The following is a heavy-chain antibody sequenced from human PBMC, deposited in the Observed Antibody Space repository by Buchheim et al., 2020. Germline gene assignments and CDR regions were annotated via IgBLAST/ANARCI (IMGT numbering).Heavy chain of an antibody. V-gene: IGHV3-33*01. CDR3: ARVPWDSSSSRFDY. Sequence: QVQLVESGGGVVQPGRSLRLSCAASGFTFSSYGMHWVRQAPGKGLEWVAVIWYDGSNKYYADSVKGRFTISRDNSKNTLYLQMNSLRAEDTAVYYCARVPWDSSSSRFDYWGQGTL. D-gene: IGHD6-6*01. J-gene: IGHJ4*02. CDR2: IWYDGSNK. CDR1: GFTFSSYG.